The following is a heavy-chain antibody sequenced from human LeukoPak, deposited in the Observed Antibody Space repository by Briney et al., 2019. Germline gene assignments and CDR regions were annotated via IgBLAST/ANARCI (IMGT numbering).Heavy chain of an antibody. CDR2: ISGSGGST. D-gene: IGHD6-13*01. CDR3: ARSPRWAAAGTVDY. CDR1: GFTFSSYA. V-gene: IGHV3-23*01. Sequence: GGSLRLSCAASGFTFSSYAMSWVRQAPGKGLEWVSAISGSGGSTYYADSVKGRFTISRDKSKNTLYLQMNSLRAEDTAVYYCARSPRWAAAGTVDYWGQGTLVTVSS. J-gene: IGHJ4*02.